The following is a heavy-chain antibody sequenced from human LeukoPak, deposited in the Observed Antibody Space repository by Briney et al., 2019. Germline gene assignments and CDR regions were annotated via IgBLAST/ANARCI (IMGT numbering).Heavy chain of an antibody. D-gene: IGHD5-12*01. V-gene: IGHV3-15*01. CDR3: TTDIATISFDY. J-gene: IGHJ4*02. Sequence: GGSLRLSCAASGLTFSNYGLNWVRQAPGKGLEWVGRIKSKTDGGTTDYAAPVKGRFTISRDDSKNTLYLQMNSLKTEDTAVYYCTTDIATISFDYWGQGTLVTVSS. CDR1: GLTFSNYG. CDR2: IKSKTDGGTT.